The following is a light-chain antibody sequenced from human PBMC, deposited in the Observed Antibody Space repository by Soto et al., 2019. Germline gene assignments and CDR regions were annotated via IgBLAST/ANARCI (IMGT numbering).Light chain of an antibody. J-gene: IGKJ4*01. CDR2: DAS. V-gene: IGKV3-11*01. CDR1: QSVSSY. Sequence: EIVLTQSPATLALSPVERATLSCRASQSVSSYLAWYQQKPGQAPRLLIYDASNRATGIPARFSGSGSGTDFSLTISGLEPEDFAVYYCQQRSNWPLTFGGGTKVDIK. CDR3: QQRSNWPLT.